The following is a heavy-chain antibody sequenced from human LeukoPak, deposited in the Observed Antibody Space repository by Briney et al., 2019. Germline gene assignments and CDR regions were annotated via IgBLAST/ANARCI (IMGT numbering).Heavy chain of an antibody. CDR1: GFTFSSYE. CDR3: ASSFYYDSSGYYAYDAFDI. V-gene: IGHV3-48*03. CDR2: ISSSGSPI. Sequence: GGSLRLSCAASGFTFSSYEMNWVRQAQGKGLEWVSYISSSGSPIYYADSVKGRFTISRDNAKNSLYLQMNSLRAEDTAVYYCASSFYYDSSGYYAYDAFDIWGQGTRVTVSS. J-gene: IGHJ3*02. D-gene: IGHD3-22*01.